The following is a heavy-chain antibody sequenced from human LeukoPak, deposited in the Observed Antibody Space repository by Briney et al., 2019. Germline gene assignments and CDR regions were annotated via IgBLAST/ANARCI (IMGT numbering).Heavy chain of an antibody. CDR1: GGSFRGYY. CDR2: INHSGST. Sequence: SETLSLTCAVYGGSFRGYYWSWIRQPPGKGLEWIGEINHSGSTNYNPSLKSRVTISVDTSKNQFSLKLSSVTAADTAVYYCARVMYCSGGSCYSRFDYWGQGTLVTVSS. D-gene: IGHD2-15*01. V-gene: IGHV4-34*01. CDR3: ARVMYCSGGSCYSRFDY. J-gene: IGHJ4*02.